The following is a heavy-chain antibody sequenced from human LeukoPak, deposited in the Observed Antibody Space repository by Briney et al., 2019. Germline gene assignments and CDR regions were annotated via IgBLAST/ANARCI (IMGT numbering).Heavy chain of an antibody. CDR2: INPHSGPT. J-gene: IGHJ4*02. V-gene: IGHV1-2*02. Sequence: ASVTLSLNGSGSTFTGYNMHWVWHGQAPGIGLMGWINPHSGPTNYAQKFRGRVTMTRDTSIRTAYMELSRLRSDDTAVYYWSRTQKQYYFDYWGQGTLVTVSS. CDR3: SRTQKQYYFDY. D-gene: IGHD6-19*01. CDR1: GSTFTGYN.